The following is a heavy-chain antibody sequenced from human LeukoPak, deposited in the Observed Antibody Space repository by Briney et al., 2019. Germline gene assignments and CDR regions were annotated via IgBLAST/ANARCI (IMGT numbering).Heavy chain of an antibody. V-gene: IGHV1-24*01. CDR2: FDPEDGET. CDR3: ATGPIVAGNFDY. Sequence: WASVKVSCKVSGYTLTELSMHWVRQAPGKGLEWMGGFDPEDGETIYAQKFQGRVTMTEDTSTDTAYMELSSLRSEDTAVYYCATGPIVAGNFDYWGQGTLVTVSS. D-gene: IGHD5-12*01. J-gene: IGHJ4*02. CDR1: GYTLTELS.